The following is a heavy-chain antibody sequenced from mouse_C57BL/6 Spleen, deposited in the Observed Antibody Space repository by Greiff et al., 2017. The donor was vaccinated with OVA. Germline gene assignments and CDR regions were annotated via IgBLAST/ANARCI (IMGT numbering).Heavy chain of an antibody. CDR1: GYTFTSYW. Sequence: VKLQQPGAELVRPGSSVKLSCKASGYTFTSYWMDWVKQRPGQGLEWIGNIYPSDSETHYNQKFKDKATLTVDKSSSTAYMQLSSLTSEDSAVYYCARFEILLGQGDWGQGTTLTVSS. CDR2: IYPSDSET. CDR3: ARFEILLGQGD. J-gene: IGHJ2*01. D-gene: IGHD4-1*01. V-gene: IGHV1-61*01.